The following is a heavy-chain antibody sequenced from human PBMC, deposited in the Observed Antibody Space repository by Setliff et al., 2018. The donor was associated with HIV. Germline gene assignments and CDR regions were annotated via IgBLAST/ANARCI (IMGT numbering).Heavy chain of an antibody. D-gene: IGHD3-22*01. CDR3: ARRKSEDSGYGPRYYDF. CDR1: GYSFTTYW. CDR2: VYPGDFDS. J-gene: IGHJ4*02. Sequence: PGESLKISCKGSGYSFTTYWIGWVRQMPGKGLEWMGTVYPGDFDSIYNESFQGHVTMSVDKATRTAYLEWSSLKASDTAIYYCARRKSEDSGYGPRYYDFWGQGTLVTVS. V-gene: IGHV5-51*01.